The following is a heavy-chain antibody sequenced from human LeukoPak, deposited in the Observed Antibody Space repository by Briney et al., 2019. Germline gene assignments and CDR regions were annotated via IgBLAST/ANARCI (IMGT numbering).Heavy chain of an antibody. CDR3: ARGSTFGGEDY. Sequence: PSETLSLTCTVSGGSISSGDYYWSWIRQPPGKGLEWIGYIYYSGSTYYNPSLKSRVTISVDTSKNQFSLKLSSVTAADTAVYYCARGSTFGGEDYWGQGTLVTVSS. D-gene: IGHD3-10*01. V-gene: IGHV4-30-4*01. J-gene: IGHJ4*02. CDR2: IYYSGST. CDR1: GGSISSGDYY.